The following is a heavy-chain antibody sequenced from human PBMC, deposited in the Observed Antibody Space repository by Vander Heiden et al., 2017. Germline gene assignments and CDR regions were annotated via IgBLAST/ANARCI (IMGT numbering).Heavy chain of an antibody. CDR3: ARQGSGLTGYSEGDY. CDR1: GYSFTSYR. CDR2: IYPGNSDT. D-gene: IGHD3-9*01. V-gene: IGHV5-51*01. J-gene: IGHJ4*02. Sequence: EVQLVPSGAEVQKPGESLKISCRGYGYSFTSYRIRWGRQMPGKGLEWMGIIYPGNSDTRYSPSFQGQVTISADKSIITAYLQWSSLKASDTAMYYCARQGSGLTGYSEGDYWGQGTLVTVSS.